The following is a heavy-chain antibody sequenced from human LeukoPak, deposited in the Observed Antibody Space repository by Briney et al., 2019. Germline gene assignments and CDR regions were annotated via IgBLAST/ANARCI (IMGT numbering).Heavy chain of an antibody. J-gene: IGHJ5*02. Sequence: SETLSLTCAVSGYSISSSNWWGWIRTPPGKGLEWIGYIYYSGSTNYNPSLKSRVTMSVDTSKNQFSLKLSSVTALDTAVYYCARIGAGELEPNWFDPWGQGTLVTVSS. D-gene: IGHD3-10*01. V-gene: IGHV4-28*06. CDR2: IYYSGST. CDR1: GYSISSSNW. CDR3: ARIGAGELEPNWFDP.